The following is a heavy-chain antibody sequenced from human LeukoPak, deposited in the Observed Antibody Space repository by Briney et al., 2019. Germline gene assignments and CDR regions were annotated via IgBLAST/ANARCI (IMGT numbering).Heavy chain of an antibody. CDR1: GGSISSYY. CDR3: ASYYDSSGYADAFDI. J-gene: IGHJ3*02. D-gene: IGHD3-22*01. CDR2: IYYSGST. Sequence: SETLSLTCTVSGGSISSYYWSWIRQPPGKGLDWIGYIYYSGSTNYNTSLKSRVTISVDTSKNQFSLKLSSVTAADTAVYYCASYYDSSGYADAFDIWGQGTMVTVSS. V-gene: IGHV4-59*01.